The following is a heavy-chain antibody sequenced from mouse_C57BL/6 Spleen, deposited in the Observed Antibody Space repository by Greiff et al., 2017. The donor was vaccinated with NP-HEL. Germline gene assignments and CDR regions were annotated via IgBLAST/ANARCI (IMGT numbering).Heavy chain of an antibody. Sequence: VKLQESGPGLVQPSQSPSITCTVSGFSLTSYGVHWVRQSPGKGLEWLGVIWRGGSTDYNAAFMSRLSITKDNSKSQVFFKMNSLQADDTAIYYCAKNLSNYDYAMDYWGQGTSVTVSS. J-gene: IGHJ4*01. CDR3: AKNLSNYDYAMDY. D-gene: IGHD2-5*01. CDR1: GFSLTSYG. V-gene: IGHV2-5*01. CDR2: IWRGGST.